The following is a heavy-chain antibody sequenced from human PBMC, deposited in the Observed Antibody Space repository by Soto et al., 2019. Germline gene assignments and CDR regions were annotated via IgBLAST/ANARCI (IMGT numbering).Heavy chain of an antibody. V-gene: IGHV4-34*01. D-gene: IGHD5-18*01. CDR2: INHSGST. CDR1: GGSFSGYY. Sequence: PSETLSLTCAVYGGSFSGYYWSWIRQPPGKGLEWIGEINHSGSTNYNPSLKSRVTISVDTSKNQFSLKLSSVTAADTAVYYCARATRGYSYGRNDYWGQGTLVTVSS. CDR3: ARATRGYSYGRNDY. J-gene: IGHJ4*02.